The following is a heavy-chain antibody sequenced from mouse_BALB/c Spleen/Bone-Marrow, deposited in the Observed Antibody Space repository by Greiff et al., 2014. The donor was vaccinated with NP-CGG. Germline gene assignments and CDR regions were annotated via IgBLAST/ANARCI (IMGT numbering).Heavy chain of an antibody. J-gene: IGHJ4*01. Sequence: LVESGAKLVRPGVSVKISCKGSGYTFTDHAMHWVKRSHAKSLEWIGLISGYYGDAIYNQKFKGKATMTVDKSSSTAYMELARLTSEDSAIYYGARSGKVRNAMDYWGQGTSVTVSS. CDR1: GYTFTDHA. D-gene: IGHD2-14*01. CDR2: ISGYYGDA. V-gene: IGHV1S137*01. CDR3: ARSGKVRNAMDY.